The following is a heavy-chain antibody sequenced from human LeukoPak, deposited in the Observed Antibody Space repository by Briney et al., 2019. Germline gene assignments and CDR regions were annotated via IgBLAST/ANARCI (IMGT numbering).Heavy chain of an antibody. CDR1: GGSFSGYY. D-gene: IGHD3-10*01. CDR2: IYHSGST. J-gene: IGHJ6*03. Sequence: PSETLSLTCAVYGGSFSGYYWSWIRQPHGKGLEWIGEIYHSGSTNYNPSLKSRVTISVDTSKNQFSLKLSSVTAADTAVYYCASSTMVRGVITPDYYYYYMDVWGKGTTVTVSS. CDR3: ASSTMVRGVITPDYYYYYMDV. V-gene: IGHV4-34*01.